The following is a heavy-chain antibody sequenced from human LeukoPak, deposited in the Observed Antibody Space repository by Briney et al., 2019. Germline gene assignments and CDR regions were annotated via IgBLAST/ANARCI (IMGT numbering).Heavy chain of an antibody. D-gene: IGHD6-19*01. CDR3: ATGRHPSGWSPGWWWYFDL. Sequence: ASVKVSCKVSGYTLTELSMHWVRQAPGKGLEWMGGFDPEDGVTIYAQKFQGRVTMTEDTSTDTAYMELSSLRSEDTAVYYCATGRHPSGWSPGWWWYFDLWGRGTLVTVSS. CDR1: GYTLTELS. CDR2: FDPEDGVT. J-gene: IGHJ2*01. V-gene: IGHV1-24*01.